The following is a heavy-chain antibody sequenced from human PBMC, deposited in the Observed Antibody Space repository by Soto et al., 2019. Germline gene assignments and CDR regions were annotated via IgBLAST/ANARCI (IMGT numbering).Heavy chain of an antibody. CDR3: ARRNYFYALDV. J-gene: IGHJ6*02. V-gene: IGHV4-34*01. CDR2: INYSGST. CDR1: GGSFSGYY. Sequence: SETLSLTCAVSGGSFSGYYWGWVRQPPGKGLEWVGEINYSGSTNYNPSLKRRVTISVDTSKNQVSLKVTSVTAADTAMYYCARRNYFYALDVWGQGTTVTVSS.